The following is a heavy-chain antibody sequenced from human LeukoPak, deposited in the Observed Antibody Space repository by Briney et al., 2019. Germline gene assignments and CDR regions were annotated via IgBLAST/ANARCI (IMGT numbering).Heavy chain of an antibody. CDR2: ISHSGST. CDR1: GGSFSGYY. D-gene: IGHD3-10*01. V-gene: IGHV4-34*01. J-gene: IGHJ4*03. Sequence: SETLSLTCAVYGGSFSGYYWSWIRQPPGRGLERIGDISHSGSTKYNPPIKSRVTISVDTSKNQFSLNLSSVTAAETAVYYCARRYPPVRGVNVRPQEVRKYYSDYWGHRALVTASS. CDR3: ARRYPPVRGVNVRPQEVRKYYSDY.